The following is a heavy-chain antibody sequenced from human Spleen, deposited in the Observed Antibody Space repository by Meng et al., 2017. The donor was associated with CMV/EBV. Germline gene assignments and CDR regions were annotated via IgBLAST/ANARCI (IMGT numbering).Heavy chain of an antibody. J-gene: IGHJ3*02. Sequence: ASVKVSCKASGYTFISYGISWVRQAPGQGLEWMGWISAYNGNTNYAQKFQGRVTMTRDTSISTAYMELRLRFDDTAVYYCARELRLLDWSGDAFDIWGQGTMVTVSS. CDR3: ARELRLLDWSGDAFDI. CDR2: ISAYNGNT. D-gene: IGHD3/OR15-3a*01. CDR1: GYTFISYG. V-gene: IGHV1-18*01.